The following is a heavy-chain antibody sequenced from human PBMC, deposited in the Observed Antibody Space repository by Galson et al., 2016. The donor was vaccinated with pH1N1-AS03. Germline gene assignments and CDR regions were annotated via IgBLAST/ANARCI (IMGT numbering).Heavy chain of an antibody. CDR2: IRDDGSEK. J-gene: IGHJ1*01. D-gene: IGHD1-26*01. V-gene: IGHV3-7*01. CDR3: ADVGATIL. Sequence: SLRLSCAASGFTFSVYWMSWVRQAPGQGLEWVATIRDDGSEKYNADSVKGRFTISKDNAQTSLYLQMNSLSAADTAVYYCADVGATILWGQGTLVTVSS. CDR1: GFTFSVYW.